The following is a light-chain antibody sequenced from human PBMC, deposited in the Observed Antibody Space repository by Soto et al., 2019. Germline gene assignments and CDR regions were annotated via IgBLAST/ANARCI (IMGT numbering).Light chain of an antibody. V-gene: IGKV3-11*01. J-gene: IGKJ5*01. CDR1: HSVSIS. CDR2: DAS. Sequence: EIVLAQSPATLSFSPGERATLSCRASHSVSISLAWYQQKPGQAPRLLIYDASNRATGVPARFSGSGSGTDFTLTVSSLEPEDFALYYCQHRSNWPPEITFGQGTRLENK. CDR3: QHRSNWPPEIT.